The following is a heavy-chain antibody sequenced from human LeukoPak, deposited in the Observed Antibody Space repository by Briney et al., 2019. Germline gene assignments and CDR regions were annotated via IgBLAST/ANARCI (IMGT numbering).Heavy chain of an antibody. CDR2: TSNSGSHT. CDR3: PRTMATIVGDDY. V-gene: IGHV3-21*01. D-gene: IGHD5-24*01. Sequence: GGSLRLSCAASGFTFSSYYMNWVRQAPGKGLEWVSSTSNSGSHTYYADSVKGRFTISRDNAKNSLYLQMNSLRAEDTAVYYCPRTMATIVGDDYWGQGTLVTVSS. J-gene: IGHJ4*02. CDR1: GFTFSSYY.